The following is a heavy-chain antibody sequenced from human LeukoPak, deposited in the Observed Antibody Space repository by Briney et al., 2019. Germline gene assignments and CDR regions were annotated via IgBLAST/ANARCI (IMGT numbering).Heavy chain of an antibody. CDR3: ARARGYSYGYSDY. D-gene: IGHD5-18*01. CDR1: RFTFSSYS. J-gene: IGHJ4*02. V-gene: IGHV3-48*01. Sequence: QPGGSLRLSCAASRFTFSSYSMNWVRQAPGKGLEWVSYISSSGSIIDYADSVKGRFTISRDNAKNSLYLQMNSLRAEDRAVYYCARARGYSYGYSDYWGQGTLVTVSS. CDR2: ISSSGSII.